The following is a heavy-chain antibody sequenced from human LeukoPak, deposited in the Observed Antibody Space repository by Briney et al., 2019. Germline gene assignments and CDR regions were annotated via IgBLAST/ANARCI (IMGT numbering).Heavy chain of an antibody. J-gene: IGHJ4*02. Sequence: GGSLTRSCAASGFTFSSHGMSWLRHAPGKGLEWATAISGSGGSTYYADSVKGRFTISRDNSKNTLSLQMNSLRSEDTAVYYCAKETPVPGTSKKFDFWGQGTLVTVSS. D-gene: IGHD6-19*01. V-gene: IGHV3-23*01. CDR1: GFTFSSHG. CDR3: AKETPVPGTSKKFDF. CDR2: ISGSGGST.